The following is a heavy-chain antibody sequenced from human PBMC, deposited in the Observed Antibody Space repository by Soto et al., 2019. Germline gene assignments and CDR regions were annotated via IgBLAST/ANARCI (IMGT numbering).Heavy chain of an antibody. D-gene: IGHD3-3*01. CDR3: ARAGAGGGYYYNWFDP. J-gene: IGHJ5*02. V-gene: IGHV4-59*01. CDR2: IYYSGST. Sequence: SETLSLTCTVSGVSISSYYWSWIRQPPGKGLEWIGYIYYSGSTNYNPTLKSRVTISVDTSKNQLSLKLSSVTAADTAVYYCARAGAGGGYYYNWFDPWGQGTLVTVSS. CDR1: GVSISSYY.